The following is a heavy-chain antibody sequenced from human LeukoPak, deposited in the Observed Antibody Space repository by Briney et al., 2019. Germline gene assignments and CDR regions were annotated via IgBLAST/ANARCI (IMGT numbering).Heavy chain of an antibody. V-gene: IGHV3-11*04. CDR1: GFTFSDYY. Sequence: GGSLRLSCAASGFTFSDYYMSWIRQAPGKGLEWVSYISSSGSTICYADSVKGRFTISRDNAKNTLHLQMNSLRVEDTAVYYCARDPGYSSSWYDYWGQGTLVTVSS. CDR3: ARDPGYSSSWYDY. CDR2: ISSSGSTI. D-gene: IGHD6-13*01. J-gene: IGHJ4*02.